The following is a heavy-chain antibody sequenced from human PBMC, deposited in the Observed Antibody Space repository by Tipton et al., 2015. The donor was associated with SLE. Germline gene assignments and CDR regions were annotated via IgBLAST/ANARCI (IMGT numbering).Heavy chain of an antibody. Sequence: LRLSCTVSGGSISSYYWSWIRQPPGKGLEWIGYIYYSGSTNYNPSLKRRVTISVDTSKNQFSLKLSSVTAADTAVYYFARWAGPTVNFDYWGQGTLVPVSS. CDR2: IYYSGST. J-gene: IGHJ4*02. V-gene: IGHV4-59*01. CDR3: ARWAGPTVNFDY. CDR1: GGSISSYY. D-gene: IGHD4-11*01.